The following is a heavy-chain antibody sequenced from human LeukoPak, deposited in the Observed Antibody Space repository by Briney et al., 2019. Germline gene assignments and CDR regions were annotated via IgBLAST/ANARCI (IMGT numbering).Heavy chain of an antibody. V-gene: IGHV3-15*01. D-gene: IGHD3-10*01. CDR3: TTDRKHLIWFGESDGAFDI. Sequence: GGSLRLSYAASGFTFSNAWMSWVRQAPGKGLEWVGRIKSKTDGGTTDYAAPVKGRFTISRDDSKNTLYLQMNSLKTEDTAVYYCTTDRKHLIWFGESDGAFDIWGQGTMVTVSS. CDR1: GFTFSNAW. CDR2: IKSKTDGGTT. J-gene: IGHJ3*02.